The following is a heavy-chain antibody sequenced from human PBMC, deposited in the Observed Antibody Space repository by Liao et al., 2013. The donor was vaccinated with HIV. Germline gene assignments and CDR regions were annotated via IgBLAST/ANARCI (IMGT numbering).Heavy chain of an antibody. Sequence: QVELQESGPGLLKPSATLSLTCTVSIGSINSDNYYWNWIRQPPGKGLEWIGYVYYTGGTNYSPSLKSRVAISIDTSKNQFSLKLRSVTAADTAVYYCARSLGGSGYHYYSYMDVWGKGTTVTVSS. CDR2: VYYTGGT. J-gene: IGHJ6*03. CDR1: IGSINSDNYY. CDR3: ARSLGGSGYHYYSYMDV. V-gene: IGHV4-61*01. D-gene: IGHD3-16*01.